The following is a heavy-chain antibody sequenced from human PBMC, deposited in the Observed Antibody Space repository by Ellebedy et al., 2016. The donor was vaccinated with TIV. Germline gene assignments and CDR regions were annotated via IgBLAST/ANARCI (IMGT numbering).Heavy chain of an antibody. V-gene: IGHV1-18*01. Sequence: AASVKVSCKASGYTFTSYGISWVRQARGQGLEWMGWISTYNGNKNYAQKLQGRVTMTTDTSTSTAYMELRSLRSYDTAVYYCARDWERDYDFWSGYNDAFDIWGQGTMVTVSS. CDR3: ARDWERDYDFWSGYNDAFDI. CDR1: GYTFTSYG. CDR2: ISTYNGNK. J-gene: IGHJ3*02. D-gene: IGHD3-3*01.